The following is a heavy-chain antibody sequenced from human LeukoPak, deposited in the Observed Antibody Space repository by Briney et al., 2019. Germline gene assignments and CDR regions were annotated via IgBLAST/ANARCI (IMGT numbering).Heavy chain of an antibody. CDR1: GGSISSKNYY. CDR3: ARAIYESGSSYQDYAFDF. V-gene: IGHV4-39*02. CDR2: VYFTGAT. D-gene: IGHD2-15*01. Sequence: SETLSLTCSVSGGSISSKNYYWAWIRQPPGKGLEWIGSVYFTGATNYSPPLQSRVTISGDTSKNHISLKLNSVTAADTAVYYCARAIYESGSSYQDYAFDFWGPGTMVTVLQ. J-gene: IGHJ3*01.